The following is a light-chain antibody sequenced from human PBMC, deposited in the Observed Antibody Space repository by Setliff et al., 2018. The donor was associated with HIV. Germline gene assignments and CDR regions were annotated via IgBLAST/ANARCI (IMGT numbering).Light chain of an antibody. CDR3: CSYAGSNIFVV. V-gene: IGLV2-23*02. J-gene: IGLJ1*01. CDR1: TSDIGSYNR. CDR2: EVN. Sequence: QSVLTQPPSVSGSPGQSIIISCTGTTSDIGSYNRVSWYQQRPGTAPKLIIYEVNKRPSGVSNRFSGSKSGTTASLAISGLQADDEADYYCCSYAGSNIFVVFGTGTKGTVL.